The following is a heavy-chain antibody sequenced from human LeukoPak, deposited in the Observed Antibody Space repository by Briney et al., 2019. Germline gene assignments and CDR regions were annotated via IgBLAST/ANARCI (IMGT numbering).Heavy chain of an antibody. V-gene: IGHV4-39*01. D-gene: IGHD2-2*02. CDR1: GGSISGSNYH. CDR3: APTCSYTGGGYDY. J-gene: IGHJ4*02. Sequence: SETLSLTCTVSGGSISGSNYHWGWIRQPPGKGLEWIGSINYWGHTYYNPSLESRVTISVDTSKNQFSLKVSSVTAADTALYYCAPTCSYTGGGYDYWGQGTLVTVSS. CDR2: INYWGHT.